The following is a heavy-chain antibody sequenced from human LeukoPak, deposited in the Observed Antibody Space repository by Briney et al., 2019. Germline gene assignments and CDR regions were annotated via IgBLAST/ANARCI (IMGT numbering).Heavy chain of an antibody. J-gene: IGHJ4*02. CDR3: ARVRRRRITMVRGVSHFDY. CDR1: GGSISSSSYY. V-gene: IGHV4-39*01. Sequence: PSETLSLTCTVSGGSISSSSYYWGWIRQPPGKGLEWIGSIYYSGSTYYNPSLKSRVTISVDTSKIQFSLKLSSVTAADTAVYYCARVRRRRITMVRGVSHFDYWGQGTLVTVSS. D-gene: IGHD3-10*01. CDR2: IYYSGST.